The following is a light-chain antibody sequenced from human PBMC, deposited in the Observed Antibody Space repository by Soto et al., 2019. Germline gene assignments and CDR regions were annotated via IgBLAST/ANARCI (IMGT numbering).Light chain of an antibody. V-gene: IGLV2-14*03. CDR2: DVS. J-gene: IGLJ1*01. Sequence: QSVLTQPASVSGSPGQSITISCTGTSSDIGGYNYVSWYQHHPGKAPKLIIYDVSNRPSGVSNRFSGSKSGNTASLTVSGLQAEDEADYYCSSYTSSGTLGVFGTGTKVTDL. CDR3: SSYTSSGTLGV. CDR1: SSDIGGYNY.